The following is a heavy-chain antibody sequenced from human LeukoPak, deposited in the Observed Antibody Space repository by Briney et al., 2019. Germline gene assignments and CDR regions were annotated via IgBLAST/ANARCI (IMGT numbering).Heavy chain of an antibody. CDR3: AGGSGDYSPDY. J-gene: IGHJ4*02. CDR1: GHTFSGNY. CDR2: TSPNSGDT. Sequence: ASVKVSCKASGHTFSGNYMHWGRQAPGQGLEWMGWTSPNSGDTNYAQKFQGRVTLTRDTSISTAFMELSRLRSDDTAVYYCAGGSGDYSPDYWGQGTLVTVSS. D-gene: IGHD3-22*01. V-gene: IGHV1-2*02.